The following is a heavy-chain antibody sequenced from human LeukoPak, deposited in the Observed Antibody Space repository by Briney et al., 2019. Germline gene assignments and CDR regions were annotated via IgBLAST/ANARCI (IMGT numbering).Heavy chain of an antibody. J-gene: IGHJ6*02. D-gene: IGHD4-23*01. CDR3: ARGPSYGGNSGYGMDV. CDR1: GYTFTSYD. V-gene: IGHV1-8*01. CDR2: MNPNSGNP. Sequence: ASVKVSCKASGYTFTSYDINWVRQATGQGLEWMGWMNPNSGNPGYAQKFQGRVTMTRNTSISTAYMELSILRSEDTAVYYCARGPSYGGNSGYGMDVWGQGTTVTVSS.